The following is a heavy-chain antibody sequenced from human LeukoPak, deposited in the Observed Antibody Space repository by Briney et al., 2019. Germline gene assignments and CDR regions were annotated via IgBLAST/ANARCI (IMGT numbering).Heavy chain of an antibody. Sequence: GRSLRLSCAASGFTFSSYAMHWVRQAPGKGLEGVAVISYDGSNKYYADSVKGRFTISRDNSKNTLYLQMNSLRAEDTAVYYCAREERVVPAAMIDYWGQGTLVTVSS. CDR3: AREERVVPAAMIDY. CDR1: GFTFSSYA. V-gene: IGHV3-30*04. J-gene: IGHJ4*02. CDR2: ISYDGSNK. D-gene: IGHD2-2*01.